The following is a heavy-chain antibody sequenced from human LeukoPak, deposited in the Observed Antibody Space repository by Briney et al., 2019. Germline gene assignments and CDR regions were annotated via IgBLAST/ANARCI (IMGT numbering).Heavy chain of an antibody. CDR1: GGSFSGYY. J-gene: IGHJ4*02. CDR3: ALRDSSGYYPDY. CDR2: INHSGST. Sequence: PSETLSLTCAVYGGSFSGYYWSWIRQPPGKGLEWIGEINHSGSTNYNPSLKSRVTISVDTSKNQFSLKLSSVTGADTAVYYCALRDSSGYYPDYWGQGTLVTVCS. D-gene: IGHD3-22*01. V-gene: IGHV4-34*01.